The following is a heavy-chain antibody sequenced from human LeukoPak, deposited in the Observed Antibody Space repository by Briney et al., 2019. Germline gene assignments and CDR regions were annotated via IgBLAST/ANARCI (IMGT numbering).Heavy chain of an antibody. CDR1: GFSFSNNW. CDR3: ARGKAVDI. CDR2: IKEDGSEK. J-gene: IGHJ3*02. V-gene: IGHV3-7*04. Sequence: GGSLRLSCVGSGFSFSNNWLTWVRQAPGKGLEWVANIKEDGSEKYYVDSVKGRFTISRDNAKESMYLQMNNLRAEDTAVYYCARGKAVDIWGQGTMVTVGS.